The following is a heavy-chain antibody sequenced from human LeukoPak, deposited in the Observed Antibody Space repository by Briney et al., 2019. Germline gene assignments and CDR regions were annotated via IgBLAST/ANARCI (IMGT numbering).Heavy chain of an antibody. CDR1: GYSFTSYW. J-gene: IGHJ3*02. CDR3: ARRSASITFGTEYQLSLTAGAFDI. Sequence: GESLKISCKGSGYSFTSYWIGWVRQMPGKGLEWMGIIYPGDSDTRYSPSFQGQVTISADKSISTAYLQWSSLKASDTAMYYCARRSASITFGTEYQLSLTAGAFDIWGQGTMVTVSS. V-gene: IGHV5-51*01. D-gene: IGHD2-2*01. CDR2: IYPGDSDT.